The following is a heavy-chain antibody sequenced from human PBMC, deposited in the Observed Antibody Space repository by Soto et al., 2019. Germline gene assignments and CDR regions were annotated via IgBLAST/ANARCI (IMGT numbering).Heavy chain of an antibody. D-gene: IGHD3-16*01. J-gene: IGHJ4*02. CDR3: ARARMIETWIDS. CDR2: VYYSGTT. CDR1: GGSIDSGDYY. Sequence: PSETLSLTCTVSGGSIDSGDYYWSWIRQPPGKGLEWIGYVYYSGTTNYNPFLKSRVTLSLDKSKNQFSLKMNSVTAADTAVYYCARARMIETWIDSWGQGTPVTVSS. V-gene: IGHV4-61*08.